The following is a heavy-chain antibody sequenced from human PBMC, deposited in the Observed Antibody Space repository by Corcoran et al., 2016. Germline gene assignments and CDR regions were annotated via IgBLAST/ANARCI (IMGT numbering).Heavy chain of an antibody. CDR3: ARHEGHEGGHLHLWFGKMRYYYYGMDV. CDR2: ISAYNGNT. Sequence: QVQLVQSGAEVKKPGASVKVSCKASGYTFTSYGISWVRQAPGQGLEWMGWISAYNGNTNYAQKLQGRVTMTTDTSTSTAYMELRSLRSDDTAVYYCARHEGHEGGHLHLWFGKMRYYYYGMDVWGQGTTVTVSS. J-gene: IGHJ6*02. D-gene: IGHD3-10*01. V-gene: IGHV1-18*01. CDR1: GYTFTSYG.